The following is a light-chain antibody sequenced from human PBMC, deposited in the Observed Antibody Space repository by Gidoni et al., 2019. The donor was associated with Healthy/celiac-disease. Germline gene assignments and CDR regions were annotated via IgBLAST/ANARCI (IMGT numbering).Light chain of an antibody. J-gene: IGKJ1*01. CDR1: QSVSSSY. Sequence: EIVLTQSPGTLSLSPGERATLSCRASQSVSSSYLAWYQQKPGQAPRLLIYGASSRATGIPDRFSGSGSGTDFTLTTSRLEPEDFAVYYCPQYGSSLLWTFGQGTKVEIK. CDR2: GAS. V-gene: IGKV3-20*01. CDR3: PQYGSSLLWT.